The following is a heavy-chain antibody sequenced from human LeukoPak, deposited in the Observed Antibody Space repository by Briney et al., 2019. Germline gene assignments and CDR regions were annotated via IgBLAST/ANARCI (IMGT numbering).Heavy chain of an antibody. D-gene: IGHD6-6*01. V-gene: IGHV1-69*13. CDR2: IIPIFGTA. CDR1: GGTFSSYA. CDR3: ARALTAARPGSVDYYYGMNV. J-gene: IGHJ6*02. Sequence: ASVKVSCKASGGTFSSYAISWVRQAPGQGLEWMGGIIPIFGTANYAQKFQGRVTITADESTSTAYMELSSPRSEDTAVYYCARALTAARPGSVDYYYGMNVWGQGTTVTVSS.